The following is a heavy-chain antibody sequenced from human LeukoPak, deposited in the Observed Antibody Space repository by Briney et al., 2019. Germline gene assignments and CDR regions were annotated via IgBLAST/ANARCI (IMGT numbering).Heavy chain of an antibody. J-gene: IGHJ5*02. CDR2: IYYSGST. CDR1: GGSISSYY. D-gene: IGHD2-2*01. CDR3: AGCSTSSXKNWFDP. V-gene: IGHV4-59*08. Sequence: SETLSLTCTVSGGSISSYYWSWIRQPPGKGLEWIGYIYYSGSTNYNPSLKSRVTISVDTSKNQFSLKLSSVTAADTAVYYCAGCSTSSXKNWFDPXGQGXLVTVS.